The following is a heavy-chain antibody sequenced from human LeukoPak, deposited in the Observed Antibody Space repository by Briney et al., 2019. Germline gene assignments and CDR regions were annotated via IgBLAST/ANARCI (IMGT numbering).Heavy chain of an antibody. Sequence: GGSLRLSCAASGFTFSSYSMNWVRQAPGKGLEWVANIKQDGSDKYYVDSVKGRFTISRDNAKNSLYLQMNSPRAEDTAVYYCARGFGGTYYYDSSGYLDYWGQGTLVTVSS. J-gene: IGHJ4*02. D-gene: IGHD3-22*01. V-gene: IGHV3-7*01. CDR2: IKQDGSDK. CDR3: ARGFGGTYYYDSSGYLDY. CDR1: GFTFSSYS.